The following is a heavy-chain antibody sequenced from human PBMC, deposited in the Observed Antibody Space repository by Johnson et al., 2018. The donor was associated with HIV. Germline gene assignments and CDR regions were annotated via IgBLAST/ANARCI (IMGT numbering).Heavy chain of an antibody. Sequence: VQLVESGGGMVQPGGSLRLSCAASEFTLSSYAMSWVRQAPGKGLEWVSAISGSSGSTYYADSVKGRFTISRDNSKNALFLQMSSLRTEDTAVYYCARDALLRFLEWFIWGQGTMVTVSS. CDR2: ISGSSGST. V-gene: IGHV3-23*04. D-gene: IGHD3-3*01. CDR3: ARDALLRFLEWFI. CDR1: EFTLSSYA. J-gene: IGHJ3*02.